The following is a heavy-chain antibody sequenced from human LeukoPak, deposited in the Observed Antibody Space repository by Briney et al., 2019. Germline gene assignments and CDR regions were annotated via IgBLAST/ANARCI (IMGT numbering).Heavy chain of an antibody. CDR1: GGSISSGGYS. J-gene: IGHJ4*02. V-gene: IGHV4-30-2*01. Sequence: SQTLSLTCAVSGGSISSGGYSWNWIRQPPGKGLEWIGYIYHSWSTYYNPSLKSRVTISVDRSKNQFSLKLSSVTAADTAVYYCVGWGSSGYYPDYWGQGTLVTVSS. CDR2: IYHSWST. CDR3: VGWGSSGYYPDY. D-gene: IGHD3-22*01.